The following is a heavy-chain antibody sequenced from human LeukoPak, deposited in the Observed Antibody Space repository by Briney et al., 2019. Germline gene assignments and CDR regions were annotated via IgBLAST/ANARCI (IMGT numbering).Heavy chain of an antibody. V-gene: IGHV3-33*01. CDR3: ARGGSYPFDY. CDR1: GFTFSRNA. D-gene: IGHD1-26*01. Sequence: GGSLRLSCAASGFTFSRNAMHWVRQAPGKGLEWVAVIWNDGSSKYYADSVKGRFTISGDNAKNSLYLQMNSLRDEDTAVYYCARGGSYPFDYWGQGTLVTVSS. CDR2: IWNDGSSK. J-gene: IGHJ4*02.